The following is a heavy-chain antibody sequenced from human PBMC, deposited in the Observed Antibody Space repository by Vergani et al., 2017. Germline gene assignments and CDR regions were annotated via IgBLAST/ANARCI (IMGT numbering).Heavy chain of an antibody. Sequence: EVQLVESGGGLVKPGGSLRLSCAASGFTFSSYSMNWVRQAPGKGLEWVSSISSSSSYIYYADSVKGRFTISRDNAKNSLYLQMNSLRAEDTAVYYCASDQHSIVVVPAAHDAFDIWGQGTMVTVSS. CDR1: GFTFSSYS. D-gene: IGHD2-2*01. CDR3: ASDQHSIVVVPAAHDAFDI. J-gene: IGHJ3*02. CDR2: ISSSSSYI. V-gene: IGHV3-21*01.